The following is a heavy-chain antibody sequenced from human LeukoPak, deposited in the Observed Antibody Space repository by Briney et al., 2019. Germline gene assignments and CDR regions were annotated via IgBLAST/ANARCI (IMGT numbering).Heavy chain of an antibody. D-gene: IGHD5-18*01. J-gene: IGHJ6*02. CDR3: AKLDGSDSYGYYYYYGMDV. Sequence: TGGSLRLSCAASGFTFSSYAMSWVRQAPGKGLEWVSTVSDSGGSTYYADSVKGRFTISRDNSKNTLYLQMNSLRAEDTAVYYCAKLDGSDSYGYYYYYGMDVWGQGTTVTVSS. CDR2: VSDSGGST. CDR1: GFTFSSYA. V-gene: IGHV3-23*01.